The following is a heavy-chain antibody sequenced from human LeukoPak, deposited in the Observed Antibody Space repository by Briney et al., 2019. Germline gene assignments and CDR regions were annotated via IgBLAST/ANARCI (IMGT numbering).Heavy chain of an antibody. CDR3: ARRTYYDFWSGYYTAEYFQH. V-gene: IGHV4-34*01. CDR2: INHSGST. J-gene: IGHJ1*01. CDR1: GGSFSGYY. Sequence: SETLSLTCAVYGGSFSGYYWSWIRQPPGKGLEWIGEINHSGSTNYNPSLKSRVTISVDTSKNQFSLKLSSVTAADTAVYYCARRTYYDFWSGYYTAEYFQHWGQGTLVTVSS. D-gene: IGHD3-3*01.